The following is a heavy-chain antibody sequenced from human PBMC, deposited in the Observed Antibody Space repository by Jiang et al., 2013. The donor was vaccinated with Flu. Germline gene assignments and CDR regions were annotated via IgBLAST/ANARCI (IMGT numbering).Heavy chain of an antibody. Sequence: GPGLVKPSETLSLTCTVSGGSISSSSYYWGWIRQPPGKGLEWIGSIYYSGSTYYNPSLKSRVTISVDTSKNQFSLKLSSVTAADTAVYYCARLQGIDIVTIFGVVTPWGQGTLVTVSS. CDR1: GGSISSSSYY. CDR3: ARLQGIDIVTIFGVVTP. D-gene: IGHD3-3*01. CDR2: IYYSGST. V-gene: IGHV4-39*01. J-gene: IGHJ5*02.